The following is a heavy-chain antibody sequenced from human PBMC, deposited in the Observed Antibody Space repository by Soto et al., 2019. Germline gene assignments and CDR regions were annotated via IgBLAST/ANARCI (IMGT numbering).Heavy chain of an antibody. CDR3: ARGVGSGTYYNQYNWFDP. Sequence: GGSVKVSCKASGYTFINYGISWVRQAPGQGLEWMGWINTYSGNTNHAQKLQGRVTMTTDTSTSTAYMELRSLRSDDTAVYYCARGVGSGTYYNQYNWFDPWGQGTLVTVSS. J-gene: IGHJ5*02. V-gene: IGHV1-18*01. CDR2: INTYSGNT. D-gene: IGHD3-10*01. CDR1: GYTFINYG.